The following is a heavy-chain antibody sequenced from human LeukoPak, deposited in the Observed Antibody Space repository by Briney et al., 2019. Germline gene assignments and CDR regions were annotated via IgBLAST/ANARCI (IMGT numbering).Heavy chain of an antibody. Sequence: GGSLRLSCAASGFTFSSYAMHWVRQAPGKGLEWVALISYDGSNKYYADSVKGRFTISRDNSKNTLYLQMNSLRAEDTAVYYCAKDLDRYYDSSVEDYWGQGTLVTVSS. CDR2: ISYDGSNK. J-gene: IGHJ4*02. CDR3: AKDLDRYYDSSVEDY. CDR1: GFTFSSYA. V-gene: IGHV3-30-3*01. D-gene: IGHD3-22*01.